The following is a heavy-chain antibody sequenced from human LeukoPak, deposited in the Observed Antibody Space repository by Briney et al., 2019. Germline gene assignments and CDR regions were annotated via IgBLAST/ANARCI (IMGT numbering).Heavy chain of an antibody. D-gene: IGHD2-21*01. CDR1: GGSISSYY. V-gene: IGHV4-59*01. J-gene: IGHJ4*02. CDR2: IYYSGST. Sequence: SETLSLTCTVSGGSISSYYWSWIRQPPGKGLEWIGYIYYSGSTNYNPSLKSRVTISVDTSKNQFSLKLSSVTAADTAVYYCARDPVSWFSINCGGERSGLWGQGTLVTVSS. CDR3: ARDPVSWFSINCGGERSGL.